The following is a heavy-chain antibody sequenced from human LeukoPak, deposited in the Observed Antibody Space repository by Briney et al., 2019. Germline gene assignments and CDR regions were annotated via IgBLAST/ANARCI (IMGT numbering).Heavy chain of an antibody. Sequence: PGGSLRLSCAASGFTFSDTWMHWVRQAPGGGLVWVSRIRSDGSDTRYAESVKGRFTISRDTSQKTLYLQMNSLTGEDTAVYFCARDPLTRTTVLTGSDFYFDQWGQGTLVTVSS. J-gene: IGHJ4*02. D-gene: IGHD4-23*01. CDR1: GFTFSDTW. CDR2: IRSDGSDT. CDR3: ARDPLTRTTVLTGSDFYFDQ. V-gene: IGHV3-74*01.